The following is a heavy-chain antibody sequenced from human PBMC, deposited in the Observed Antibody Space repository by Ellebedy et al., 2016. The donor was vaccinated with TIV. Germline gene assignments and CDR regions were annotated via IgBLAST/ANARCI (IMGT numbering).Heavy chain of an antibody. Sequence: MPGGSLRLSCSVSGGSISGHYWGWIRQSPGKGLECIGYIYSSGITPYNPSLKTRVTISLDTSQRQFSLKLTSVTASDTAVYYCARGWNDVWNWFDPWGQGTLVTVSS. CDR3: ARGWNDVWNWFDP. V-gene: IGHV4-59*11. D-gene: IGHD1-1*01. CDR2: IYSSGIT. J-gene: IGHJ5*02. CDR1: GGSISGHY.